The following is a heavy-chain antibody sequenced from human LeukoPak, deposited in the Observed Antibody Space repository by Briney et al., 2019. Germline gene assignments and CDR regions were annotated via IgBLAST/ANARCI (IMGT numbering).Heavy chain of an antibody. Sequence: GESLKISCKGSGYSFTSYWIGWVRQMPGKGQGWMGIIYPGDSYTRYSPSFQGQVTISADKSISTAYLQWSSLKASDTAMYYCARRCGGDCYGHAFDIWGQGTMVTVSS. CDR3: ARRCGGDCYGHAFDI. D-gene: IGHD2-21*02. J-gene: IGHJ3*02. CDR1: GYSFTSYW. V-gene: IGHV5-51*01. CDR2: IYPGDSYT.